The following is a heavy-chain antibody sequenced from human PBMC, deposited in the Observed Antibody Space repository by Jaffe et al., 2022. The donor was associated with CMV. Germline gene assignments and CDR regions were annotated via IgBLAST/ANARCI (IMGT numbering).Heavy chain of an antibody. Sequence: QVQLVESGGGVVQPGRSLRLSCAASGFTFSSYGMHWVRQAPGKGLEWVAVISYDGSNKYYADSVKGRFTISRDNSKNTLYLQMNSLRAEDTAVYYCAKELIIQTYYYGSGPLTWGQGTLVTVSS. D-gene: IGHD3-10*01. V-gene: IGHV3-30*18. J-gene: IGHJ4*02. CDR2: ISYDGSNK. CDR1: GFTFSSYG. CDR3: AKELIIQTYYYGSGPLT.